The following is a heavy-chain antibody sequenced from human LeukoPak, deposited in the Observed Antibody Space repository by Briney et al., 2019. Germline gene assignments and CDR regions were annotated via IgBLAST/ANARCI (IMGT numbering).Heavy chain of an antibody. CDR2: KKQDGSEK. V-gene: IGHV3-7*01. J-gene: IGHJ4*02. CDR1: GFTLSSFW. D-gene: IGHD2-15*01. CDR3: ARSSSRYCSGGSCYSGVLGYFDY. Sequence: GGSLRLSRAASGFTLSSFWMSWVRQAPGKGLEWVANKKQDGSEKYYVHSVKGRFTISRDNAKNSLYLQMNSLRAEDTAVYYCARSSSRYCSGGSCYSGVLGYFDYWGQGTLVTVSS.